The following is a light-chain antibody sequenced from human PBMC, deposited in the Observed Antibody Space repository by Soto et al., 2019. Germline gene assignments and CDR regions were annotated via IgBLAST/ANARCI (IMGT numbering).Light chain of an antibody. Sequence: EKVLTQSPGTLSLSPGEGATLSCRASEIVSSIYVAWYQQKPGQAPTLLIYGASTRATGIPDRFSGSGSGTDFTLTISSLEPEDSAVYYCQQRNIWPPVTFGQGTRLGIK. J-gene: IGKJ5*01. V-gene: IGKV3D-20*02. CDR1: EIVSSIY. CDR3: QQRNIWPPVT. CDR2: GAS.